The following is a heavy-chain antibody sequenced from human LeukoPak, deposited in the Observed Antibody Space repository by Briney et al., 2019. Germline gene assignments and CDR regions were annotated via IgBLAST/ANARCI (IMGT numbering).Heavy chain of an antibody. J-gene: IGHJ6*02. CDR3: VRDRFYAMDV. V-gene: IGHV3-33*01. Sequence: GGSLRLSCAVSGFTFSSYDMHWVRQAPGKGLEWVAVIWSDGSNKHSADSVKGRFTISRDNAKNTLYLQMNSLRAEDTAVFYCVRDRFYAMDVWGQGTTVTVSS. CDR1: GFTFSSYD. CDR2: IWSDGSNK.